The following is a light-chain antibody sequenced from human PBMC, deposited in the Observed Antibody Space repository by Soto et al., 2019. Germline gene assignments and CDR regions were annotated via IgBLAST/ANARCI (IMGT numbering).Light chain of an antibody. J-gene: IGLJ1*01. CDR3: ATWDDNLDGYV. CDR1: RSNIGSNT. V-gene: IGLV1-44*01. CDR2: SHN. Sequence: QSVLTQPPSASGAPGQRVTISCSGSRSNIGSNTVNWYQQLPGTAPKLLIYSHNQRPSGVPDRFSVSKSGTSASLAISGLQYEDEADYYCATWDDNLDGYVFGNGTKLTVL.